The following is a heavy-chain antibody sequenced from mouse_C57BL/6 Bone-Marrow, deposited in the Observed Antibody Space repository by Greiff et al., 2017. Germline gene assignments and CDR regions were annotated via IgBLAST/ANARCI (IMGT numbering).Heavy chain of an antibody. CDR2: IHPSDSDT. D-gene: IGHD2-5*01. V-gene: IGHV1-74*01. CDR1: GYTFTSYW. Sequence: QVQLQQPGAELVKPGASVKVSCKASGYTFTSYWMHWVKQRPGQGLEWIGRIHPSDSDTNFNQKFKGKATLTVDNSSSTSYMQLRSLTSEDSAVYDCAIGAYYSNYEGFAYWGQGTLVTVSA. CDR3: AIGAYYSNYEGFAY. J-gene: IGHJ3*01.